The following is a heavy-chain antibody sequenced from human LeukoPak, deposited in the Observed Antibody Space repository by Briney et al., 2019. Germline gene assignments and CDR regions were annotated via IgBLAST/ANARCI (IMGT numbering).Heavy chain of an antibody. CDR1: GYSFTKYG. CDR3: ARVLCSGGDCYSLFDY. J-gene: IGHJ4*02. D-gene: IGHD2-15*01. V-gene: IGHV1-18*01. CDR2: VSGYNGKT. Sequence: ASVKVSCKASGYSFTKYGISWVRQAPGQGLEWMGWVSGYNGKTSYAENFQGRVTMTTDTSTSTAYMDLRSLRSDDTAVYYCARVLCSGGDCYSLFDYWGQGTLVTVSS.